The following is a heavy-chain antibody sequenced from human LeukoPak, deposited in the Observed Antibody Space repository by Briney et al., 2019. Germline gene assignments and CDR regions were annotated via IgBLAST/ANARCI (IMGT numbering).Heavy chain of an antibody. J-gene: IGHJ6*02. CDR1: GYTFTGYY. CDR2: INPNSGGT. D-gene: IGHD2/OR15-2a*01. Sequence: ASVKVSCKASGYTFTGYYMHWVRQAPGQGLEWMGWINPNSGGTNYAQKFQGRVTMTRDTSISTAYMELSRLRSDDTAVYYCAKNHYYYYGMDVWGQGTTVTVSS. CDR3: AKNHYYYYGMDV. V-gene: IGHV1-2*02.